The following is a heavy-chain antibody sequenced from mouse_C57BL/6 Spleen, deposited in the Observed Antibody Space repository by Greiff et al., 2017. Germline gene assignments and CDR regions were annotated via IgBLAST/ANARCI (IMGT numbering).Heavy chain of an antibody. CDR3: TRVENDSYAMDY. V-gene: IGHV5-9-1*02. J-gene: IGHJ4*01. Sequence: EVQLVESGEGLVKPGGSLKLSCAASGFTFSSYAMSWVRQTPEKRLEWVAYISSGGDYIYYADTVKGRFTISRDNARNTLYLQMSSLKSEDTAMYYCTRVENDSYAMDYWGQGTSVTVSS. CDR2: ISSGGDYI. CDR1: GFTFSSYA.